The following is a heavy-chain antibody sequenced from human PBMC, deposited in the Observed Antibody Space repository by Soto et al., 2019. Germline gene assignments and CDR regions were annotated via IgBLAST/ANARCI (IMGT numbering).Heavy chain of an antibody. CDR2: ISGSGGST. V-gene: IGHV3-23*01. CDR3: AKGESVVVVAASMDY. CDR1: GFTFSSYA. D-gene: IGHD2-15*01. Sequence: EVQLLESGGGSVQPGGSLRLSCAASGFTFSSYAMSWVRQAPGKGLEWVSAISGSGGSTYYADSVKGRFTISRDNSKNTLYLQMNSLRAEDTAVYYCAKGESVVVVAASMDYWGQGTLVTVSS. J-gene: IGHJ4*02.